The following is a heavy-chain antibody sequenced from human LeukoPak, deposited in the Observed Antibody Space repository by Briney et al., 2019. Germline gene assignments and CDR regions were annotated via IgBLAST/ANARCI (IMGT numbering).Heavy chain of an antibody. CDR3: AGLIRRWFDP. CDR2: IYYSGST. V-gene: IGHV4-39*01. J-gene: IGHJ5*02. CDR1: GGSISNSGYY. D-gene: IGHD2/OR15-2a*01. Sequence: SETLSLTCTVSGGSISNSGYYWGWIRQPPGKGLEWIGNIYYSGSTYYNPSLKSRVTISVDTPKNQLSLKLSSVTAGDTAVYYCAGLIRRWFDPWGQGTLVTVSS.